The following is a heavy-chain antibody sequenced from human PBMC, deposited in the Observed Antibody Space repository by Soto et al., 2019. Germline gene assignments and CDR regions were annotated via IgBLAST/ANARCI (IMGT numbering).Heavy chain of an antibody. J-gene: IGHJ4*02. CDR2: IDNSGST. Sequence: SETLSLTCTVSGGSISNYFCNWIRQPAGKGLEWIGRIDNSGSTNYNPSLKSRITMSADTSRNQFSLRLNSVTAADTAVYYCARGGQDFWSGPFDYWGQGALVTVSS. CDR3: ARGGQDFWSGPFDY. V-gene: IGHV4-4*07. CDR1: GGSISNYF. D-gene: IGHD3-3*01.